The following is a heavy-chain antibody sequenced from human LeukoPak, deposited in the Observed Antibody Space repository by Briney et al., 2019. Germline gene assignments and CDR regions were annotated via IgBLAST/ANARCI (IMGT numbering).Heavy chain of an antibody. D-gene: IGHD6-6*01. CDR2: ISSGSNTI. CDR3: AREYSSSSGRSFDY. J-gene: IGHJ4*02. Sequence: PGGSLRLSCAASRFTFSTYSMNWVRQAPGKGLEWVSYISSGSNTIYYADSVKGRFTISRDNAKNPLYLQMNSLRAEDTAVYYCAREYSSSSGRSFDYWGQGTLVTVSS. V-gene: IGHV3-48*01. CDR1: RFTFSTYS.